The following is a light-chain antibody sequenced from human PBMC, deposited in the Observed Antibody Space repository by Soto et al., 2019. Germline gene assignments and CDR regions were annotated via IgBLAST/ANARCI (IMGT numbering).Light chain of an antibody. CDR2: GAS. Sequence: EIVWTQSPGTLSLSPGERATLSCRASQSVSSSYLAWYQQKPGQAPRLLIYGASRRATGIPDRFSGSGSGTDFTLTISRLEPEDFAVYYCQQYGSSPWTFGQGTKVDIK. CDR3: QQYGSSPWT. CDR1: QSVSSSY. V-gene: IGKV3-20*01. J-gene: IGKJ1*01.